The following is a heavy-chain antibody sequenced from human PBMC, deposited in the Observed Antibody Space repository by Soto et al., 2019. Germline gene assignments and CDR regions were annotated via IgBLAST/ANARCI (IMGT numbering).Heavy chain of an antibody. J-gene: IGHJ4*02. Sequence: QVQLMQSGAEVKKPGASVKVSCKASGDTFTDYYIHWVRQAPRQGLEWMGTVNPSGGHTTYAQHFLGRVIMTRDAPTSTLYMELTSLTSDDTAIYYWARGGHVVVVTAALDYWGQGTLVTVSS. CDR2: VNPSGGHT. CDR1: GDTFTDYY. V-gene: IGHV1-46*01. CDR3: ARGGHVVVVTAALDY. D-gene: IGHD2-21*02.